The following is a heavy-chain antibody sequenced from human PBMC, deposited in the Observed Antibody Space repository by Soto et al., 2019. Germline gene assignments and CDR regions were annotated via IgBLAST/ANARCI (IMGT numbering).Heavy chain of an antibody. CDR1: GFTFSSYS. CDR3: ARDCSGGSCLIPY. D-gene: IGHD2-15*01. Sequence: PGGSLRLSCAASGFTFSSYSMNWVRQAPGKGLEWVSSISSSSSYIYYADSVKGRFTISRDNAKNSLYLQMNSLRAEDTAVYYCARDCSGGSCLIPYRGQGTLVTVSS. J-gene: IGHJ4*02. CDR2: ISSSSSYI. V-gene: IGHV3-21*01.